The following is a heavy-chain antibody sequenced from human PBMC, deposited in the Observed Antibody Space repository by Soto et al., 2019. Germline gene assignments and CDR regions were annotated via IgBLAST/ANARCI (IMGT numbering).Heavy chain of an antibody. V-gene: IGHV3-30-3*01. CDR1: GFTFSSYA. D-gene: IGHD3-22*01. Sequence: QVQLVESGGGVVQPGRSLRLSCAASGFTFSSYAMHWVRQAPGKGLAWVAVISYDGSNKYYADSVKGRFTISRDNSKNALYQQMNSLGAEDTAVYYCAGYYDSSGYSSQYFQHWGHGTLVTVSS. CDR3: AGYYDSSGYSSQYFQH. J-gene: IGHJ1*01. CDR2: ISYDGSNK.